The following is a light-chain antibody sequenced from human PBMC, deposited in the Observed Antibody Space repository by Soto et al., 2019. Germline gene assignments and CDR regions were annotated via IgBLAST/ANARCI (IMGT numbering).Light chain of an antibody. CDR3: AAWDDRLNGVI. Sequence: QSVLTQPPSASGTPGQRVTISCSGSSSNIGSNTVNWYQQLPGTAPKLLIYSNNQRPSGVPDRFSGSKSGTSASLAISGLQSEDETDYYCAAWDDRLNGVIFGGRTKLTL. CDR1: SSNIGSNT. CDR2: SNN. V-gene: IGLV1-44*01. J-gene: IGLJ2*01.